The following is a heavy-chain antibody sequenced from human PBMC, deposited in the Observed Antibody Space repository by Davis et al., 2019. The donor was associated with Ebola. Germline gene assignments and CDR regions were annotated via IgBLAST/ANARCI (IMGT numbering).Heavy chain of an antibody. Sequence: ASVKVSCKASGYTFTSYAMHWVRQAPGQRLEWMGWINAGNGNTKYSQKFQGSVTITRDTSASTAYMELSSLRSEDTAVYYCAREDYDILTGAFDYWGQGTLVTVSS. CDR3: AREDYDILTGAFDY. D-gene: IGHD3-9*01. CDR1: GYTFTSYA. CDR2: INAGNGNT. V-gene: IGHV1-3*01. J-gene: IGHJ4*02.